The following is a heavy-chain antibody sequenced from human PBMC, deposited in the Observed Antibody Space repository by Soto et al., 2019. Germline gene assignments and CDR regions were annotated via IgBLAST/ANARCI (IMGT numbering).Heavy chain of an antibody. Sequence: EVQLVESGGGLVKPGGSLRLSCAASGFTFSSYSMNWVRQAPGKGLEWVSSISSSSSYIYYADSVKGRFTISRDNAKNSLSMQMNSLTAEDTAAYYCARDQPGYSYGYGLGYWGQGTLVTVSS. J-gene: IGHJ4*02. CDR3: ARDQPGYSYGYGLGY. CDR2: ISSSSSYI. CDR1: GFTFSSYS. V-gene: IGHV3-21*01. D-gene: IGHD5-18*01.